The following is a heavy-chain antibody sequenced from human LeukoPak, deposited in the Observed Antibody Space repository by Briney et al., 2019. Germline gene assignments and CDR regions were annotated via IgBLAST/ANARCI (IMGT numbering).Heavy chain of an antibody. CDR3: ANGRVVLRYYFDY. Sequence: GGSLRLSCAASGFTFSSYAMSWVRQAPGKGLEWVSAISGSGGSTYYADSVKGRVTISRDNSKNTLYLQMNSLRAEDTAVYYCANGRVVLRYYFDYWGQGTLVTVSS. J-gene: IGHJ4*02. CDR2: ISGSGGST. D-gene: IGHD2-15*01. CDR1: GFTFSSYA. V-gene: IGHV3-23*01.